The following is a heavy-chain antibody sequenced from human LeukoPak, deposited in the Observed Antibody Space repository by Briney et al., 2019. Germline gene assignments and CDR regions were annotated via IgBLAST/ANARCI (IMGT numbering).Heavy chain of an antibody. D-gene: IGHD3-10*01. J-gene: IGHJ4*02. CDR2: INGGDYST. CDR3: ATANPTPRGINFDY. Sequence: RTGGSLRLSCAASGFTFRTSAMSWVRQAPGKGLQWLSSINGGDYSTYYADSVKGRFTISRDSSKNILYLRMNSLRTDDTAIYFCATANPTPRGINFDYWGQGTLVTVSS. V-gene: IGHV3-23*01. CDR1: GFTFRTSA.